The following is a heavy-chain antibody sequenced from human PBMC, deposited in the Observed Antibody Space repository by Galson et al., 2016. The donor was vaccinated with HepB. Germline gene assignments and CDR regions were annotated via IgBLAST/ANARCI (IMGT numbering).Heavy chain of an antibody. D-gene: IGHD2/OR15-2a*01. CDR3: ASDMNNVDFVGGPFDY. J-gene: IGHJ4*02. Sequence: SLRLSCAVSGFTYGIHCVRRAPDNGREWAEWISDEARGKDDADSEKDRVIITRQVSKNRVYLQMNSRRSEDTAVYYCASDMNNVDFVGGPFDYWGQGTLVTVPS. V-gene: IGHV3-30*04. CDR2: ISDEARGK. CDR1: GFTYG.